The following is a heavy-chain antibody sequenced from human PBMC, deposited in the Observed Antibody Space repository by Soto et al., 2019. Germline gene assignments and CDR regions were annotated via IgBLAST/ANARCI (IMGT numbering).Heavy chain of an antibody. D-gene: IGHD6-13*01. CDR1: GFTFSSYN. Sequence: EVQLVESGGGLVKPGGSLRLSCAASGFTFSSYNMNWVRQAPGKGLEWVSSISSSSDDIHYADSLKGRFTISRDNAENSLFLHMDSLRDEDTAVYYCARAVGSSWTNWYFGLWGRGALVLVSS. CDR3: ARAVGSSWTNWYFGL. CDR2: ISSSSDDI. V-gene: IGHV3-21*01. J-gene: IGHJ2*01.